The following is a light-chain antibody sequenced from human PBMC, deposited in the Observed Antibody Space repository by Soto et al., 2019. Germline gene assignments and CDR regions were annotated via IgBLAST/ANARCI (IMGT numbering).Light chain of an antibody. CDR3: SSYTSSSTPYV. J-gene: IGLJ1*01. CDR2: DVS. Sequence: QSALTQPASVSGSPGQSITISCTGTSSDVGGYNYVSWYQQHPGKAPKLMIYDVSNRPSWVSNRFSGSKSGNTASLTISGLQAEDEADYYCSSYTSSSTPYVFGTGTKVTVL. V-gene: IGLV2-14*01. CDR1: SSDVGGYNY.